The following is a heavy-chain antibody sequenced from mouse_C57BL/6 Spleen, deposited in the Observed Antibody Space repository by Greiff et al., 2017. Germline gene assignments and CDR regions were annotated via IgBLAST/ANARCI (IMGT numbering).Heavy chain of an antibody. CDR2: ISSGGSYT. J-gene: IGHJ3*01. V-gene: IGHV5-6*01. CDR1: GFTFSSYG. CDR3: ARHEAYSNFPWFAY. D-gene: IGHD2-5*01. Sequence: EVKLMESGGDLVKPGGSLKLSCAASGFTFSSYGMSWVRQTPDKRLEWVATISSGGSYTYYPDSVKGRFTISRDNAKNTLYLQMSSLKSEDTAMYYCARHEAYSNFPWFAYWGQGTLVTVSA.